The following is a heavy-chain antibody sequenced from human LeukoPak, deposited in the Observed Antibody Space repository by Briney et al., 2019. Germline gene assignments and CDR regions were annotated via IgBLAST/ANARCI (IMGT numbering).Heavy chain of an antibody. V-gene: IGHV4-59*12. D-gene: IGHD2-8*01. CDR1: GGSISSYY. Sequence: SETLSLTCTVSGGSISSYYWSWIRQPPGKGLEWIGYIYYSGSTNYNPSLKSRVTISVDKSKNQFSLKLSSVTAADTAVYYCARYGTSGSALDYWGQGTLVTVSS. J-gene: IGHJ4*02. CDR3: ARYGTSGSALDY. CDR2: IYYSGST.